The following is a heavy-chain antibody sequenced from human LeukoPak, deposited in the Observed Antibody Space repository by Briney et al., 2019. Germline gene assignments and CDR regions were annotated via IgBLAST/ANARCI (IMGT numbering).Heavy chain of an antibody. CDR2: IWADGSDK. D-gene: IGHD6-19*01. J-gene: IGHJ5*02. V-gene: IGHV3-33*08. CDR1: GFTFSSYA. CDR3: VREGAVAGSVVPNWFDR. Sequence: GGSLRLSCAASGFTFSSYAMHWVRQAPGKGLEWVAVIWADGSDKYYADSVKGRFTISRDKSDNMVSLQMDSLRVEDTAVYYCVREGAVAGSVVPNWFDRWGQGNLVTVSS.